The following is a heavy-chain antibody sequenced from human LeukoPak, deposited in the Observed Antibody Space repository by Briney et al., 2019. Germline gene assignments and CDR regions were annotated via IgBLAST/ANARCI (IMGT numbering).Heavy chain of an antibody. CDR3: ARARIAAAGRGFDP. CDR1: GFTVSSYY. Sequence: GGSLRLSCAASGFTVSSYYMNWVRQAPGKGLEWVSSISSSSIYIYYADSLKGRFTISRDNAKNSLYLQMNSLRAEDTAVYYCARARIAAAGRGFDPWGQGTLVTVSS. J-gene: IGHJ5*02. D-gene: IGHD6-13*01. V-gene: IGHV3-21*01. CDR2: ISSSSIYI.